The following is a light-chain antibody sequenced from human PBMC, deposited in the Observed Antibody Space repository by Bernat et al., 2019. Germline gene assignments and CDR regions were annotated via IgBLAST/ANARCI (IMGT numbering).Light chain of an antibody. J-gene: IGKJ4*01. Sequence: EIVLTQSPGTLSLSPGERATLSCRASQSVSSNYLAWYQQRPGQAPRLLISGASSRATGIPDRFSGSGSGTDFTLTISRLEPDDFGVYVCQQYGSSPLTFGGGTTVEIK. CDR2: GAS. CDR1: QSVSSNY. V-gene: IGKV3-20*01. CDR3: QQYGSSPLT.